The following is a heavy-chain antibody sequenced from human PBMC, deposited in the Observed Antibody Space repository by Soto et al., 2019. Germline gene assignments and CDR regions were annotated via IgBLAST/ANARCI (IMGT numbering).Heavy chain of an antibody. CDR2: IYTSGST. CDR3: ARGGIQLSYAFDY. J-gene: IGHJ4*02. Sequence: PSETLSLTCSVSGTSVSNYYWSWIRQPAGKGLEHIGRIYTSGSTSYTPSLKSRVTMSMDTSQTQIYLNLTSVTAADTAVYYCARGGIQLSYAFDYWGQGILVTVSS. V-gene: IGHV4-4*07. CDR1: GTSVSNYY. D-gene: IGHD5-18*01.